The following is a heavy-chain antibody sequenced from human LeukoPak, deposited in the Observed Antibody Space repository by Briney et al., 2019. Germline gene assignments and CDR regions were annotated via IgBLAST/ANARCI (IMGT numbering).Heavy chain of an antibody. CDR2: ISGSGGDT. CDR3: AKSPTTRSRLDV. Sequence: GGSLRLSCAASGFTFSSYAMTWVRHAPGKGLEWVSAISGSGGDTYYADSVKGRVTISRDNSKNTLYLQMNSLRVEDTAVYYCAKSPTTRSRLDVWGQGTTVTVSS. CDR1: GFTFSSYA. V-gene: IGHV3-23*01. D-gene: IGHD1-1*01. J-gene: IGHJ6*02.